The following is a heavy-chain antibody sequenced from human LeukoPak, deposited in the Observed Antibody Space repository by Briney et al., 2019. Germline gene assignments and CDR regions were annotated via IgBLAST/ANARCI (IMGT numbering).Heavy chain of an antibody. CDR2: IYYSGST. Sequence: SETLSLTCTVSGGSISSSSYYWGWIRQPPGKGLEWIGSIYYSGSTYYNPSLKSEVTISVDTSKNQFSLKLSSVTAADTAVYYCVRRTSGSYSDYWGQGTLVTVSS. D-gene: IGHD1-26*01. V-gene: IGHV4-39*01. CDR3: VRRTSGSYSDY. J-gene: IGHJ4*02. CDR1: GGSISSSSYY.